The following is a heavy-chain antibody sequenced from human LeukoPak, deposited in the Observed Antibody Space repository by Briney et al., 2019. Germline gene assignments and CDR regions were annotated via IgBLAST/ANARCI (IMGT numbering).Heavy chain of an antibody. CDR2: ISSSSSTI. V-gene: IGHV3-48*04. CDR1: GFTFSSYS. D-gene: IGHD6-13*01. Sequence: GGSLRLSCAASGFTFSSYSMNWVRQAPGKGLEWVSCISSSSSTIYYADSVKGRFTISRDNAKNSLYLQMNSLRAEDTAVYYCARDRDSSSWYPHYYYYYMDVWGKGTTVTVSS. CDR3: ARDRDSSSWYPHYYYYYMDV. J-gene: IGHJ6*03.